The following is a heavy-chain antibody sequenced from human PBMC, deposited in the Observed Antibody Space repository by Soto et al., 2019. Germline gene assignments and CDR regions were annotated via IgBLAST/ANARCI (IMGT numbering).Heavy chain of an antibody. CDR1: GASISDNW. D-gene: IGHD2-15*01. CDR2: IYHSGTT. CDR3: ARHVAVPRTRGFDY. Sequence: QVQLQESGPGLVKPSGTLSLTCAVSGASISDNWWSWVRQPPGKGLEWIGEIYHSGTTTYNPSLNIRVIISVDKSARQISLTLNSVTAADTAIYYCARHVAVPRTRGFDYWGQGTPVTVSS. J-gene: IGHJ4*02. V-gene: IGHV4-4*02.